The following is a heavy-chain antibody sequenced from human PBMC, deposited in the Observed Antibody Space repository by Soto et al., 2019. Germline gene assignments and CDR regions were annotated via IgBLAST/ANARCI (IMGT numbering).Heavy chain of an antibody. CDR3: ASLDTAMIKTAGY. V-gene: IGHV3-7*01. CDR2: TTQDGSGK. D-gene: IGHD5-18*01. CDR1: GFTFSSCA. J-gene: IGHJ4*02. Sequence: PGGSLRLSCAASGFTFSSCAMHWVRQAPGKGLEWVAMTTQDGSGKHYVDSVKGRFTISRDSAKNSMYLQMNSLTVEDTAMYYSASLDTAMIKTAGYWGQGTQVTVSS.